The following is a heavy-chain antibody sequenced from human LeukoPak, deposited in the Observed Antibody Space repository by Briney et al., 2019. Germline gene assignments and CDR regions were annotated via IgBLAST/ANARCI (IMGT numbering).Heavy chain of an antibody. V-gene: IGHV1-2*02. CDR1: GYTFTGYY. CDR2: INPSSGGT. CDR3: APGPVTTSLLWY. J-gene: IGHJ4*02. D-gene: IGHD4-17*01. Sequence: GASVKVSCKASGYTFTGYYMHWVRQAPGQGLEWMGWINPSSGGTNYAQKFQGRVTMTRDTSISTAYMELSRLRSDDTAVYYCAPGPVTTSLLWYWGQGTLVTVSS.